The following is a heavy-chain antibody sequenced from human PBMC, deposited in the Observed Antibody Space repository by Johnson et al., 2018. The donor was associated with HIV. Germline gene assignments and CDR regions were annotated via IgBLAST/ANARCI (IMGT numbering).Heavy chain of an antibody. CDR1: GFTFSDNY. Sequence: QVQLVESGGGLVKPGGSLRLSCAASGFTFSDNYMSWIRQAPGEGLEWVSYISSSGSTIYYADSVKGRFTISRDNAKNSLYLQMNSLRAEDTAGYYCARGGYDYVWGSYRSGPDAFDFWGQGTMVTVSS. V-gene: IGHV3-11*04. CDR3: ARGGYDYVWGSYRSGPDAFDF. CDR2: ISSSGSTI. J-gene: IGHJ3*01. D-gene: IGHD3-16*02.